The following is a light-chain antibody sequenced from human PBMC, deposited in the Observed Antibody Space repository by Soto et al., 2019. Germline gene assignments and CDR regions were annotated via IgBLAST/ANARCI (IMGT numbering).Light chain of an antibody. V-gene: IGLV2-8*01. J-gene: IGLJ1*01. CDR3: SSYSRSINYV. CDR2: EVN. CDR1: NNDIGGYTY. Sequence: QSALTQPPSASGSPGQSVTISCTGSNNDIGGYTYDSWYQQLPGKAPKLIIYEVNKRPSGIPDRFSGSKSGNTASLTVSGLQPEDEAEYFCSSYSRSINYVFGTGTKVTVL.